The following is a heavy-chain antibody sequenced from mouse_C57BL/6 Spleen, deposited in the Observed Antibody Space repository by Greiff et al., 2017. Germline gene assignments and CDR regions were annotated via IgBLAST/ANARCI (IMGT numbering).Heavy chain of an antibody. D-gene: IGHD3-3*01. CDR2: INPGSGGT. CDR3: ARRDVGFAY. Sequence: QVQLQQSGAELVRPGTSVTVSCKASGYAFTNYLIEWVKQRPGPGLEWIGVINPGSGGTNSNEKFKGKATLAADKSSSTAYMQLSSLTSEDSAVYVGARRDVGFAYWGQGTLGTGSA. J-gene: IGHJ3*01. CDR1: GYAFTNYL. V-gene: IGHV1-54*01.